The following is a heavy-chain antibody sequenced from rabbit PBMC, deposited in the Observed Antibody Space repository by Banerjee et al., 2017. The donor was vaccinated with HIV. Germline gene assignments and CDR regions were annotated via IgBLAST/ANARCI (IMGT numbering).Heavy chain of an antibody. CDR2: INTLGSA. CDR3: AREDISVWGFNL. J-gene: IGHJ4*01. CDR1: GFDISNYNM. V-gene: IGHV1S45*01. Sequence: QEQLVESGGGLVQPEGSLTLTCKASGFDISNYNMQWVRQSPGKGLESIGFINTLGSAYYASWAKGRFTISKTSSTTVTLQMTSLTAADTATYFCAREDISVWGFNLWGPGTLVTVS. D-gene: IGHD4-1*01.